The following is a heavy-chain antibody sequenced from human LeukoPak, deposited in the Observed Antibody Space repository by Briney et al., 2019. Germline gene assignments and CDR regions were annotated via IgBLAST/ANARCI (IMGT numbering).Heavy chain of an antibody. D-gene: IGHD6-13*01. V-gene: IGHV4-59*01. CDR3: ARDGGPSSWYEEGFDY. J-gene: IGHJ4*02. CDR1: GGSISSYY. CDR2: IYYSGST. Sequence: SETLSLTCTVSGGSISSYYWSWIRQPPGKGLEWIGYIYYSGSTNYNPSLKSRVTISVDTSKNQFSLKLSSVTAADTAVHYCARDGGPSSWYEEGFDYWGQGTLVTVSS.